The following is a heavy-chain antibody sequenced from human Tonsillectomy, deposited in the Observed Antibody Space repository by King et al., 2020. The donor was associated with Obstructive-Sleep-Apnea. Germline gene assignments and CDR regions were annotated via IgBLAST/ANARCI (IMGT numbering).Heavy chain of an antibody. CDR1: GYTFTGYY. CDR2: INPNSGGT. CDR3: AIDSSGSIRGGYYYYYGMDV. V-gene: IGHV1-2*04. Sequence: VQLVESGAEVKKPGASVKVSCKASGYTFTGYYMHWVRQAPGQGLEWMGWINPNSGGTNYAQKFQGWVTMTRDTSISTAYMELSRLRSDDTAVYYCAIDSSGSIRGGYYYYYGMDVWGQGTTVTVSS. D-gene: IGHD3-22*01. J-gene: IGHJ6*02.